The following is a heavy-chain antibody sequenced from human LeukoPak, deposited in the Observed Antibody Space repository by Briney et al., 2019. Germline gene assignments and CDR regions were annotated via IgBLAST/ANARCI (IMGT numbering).Heavy chain of an antibody. CDR3: ARAVADNTFDY. J-gene: IGHJ4*02. Sequence: PSETLSLTCTVSGGSISSYYWTWIRQSPGKGLEWIGHLYNSGSTNYNPSLRSRVTISVDTSKNQFSLRLSSVTAADTALYYCARAVADNTFDYWGPGTLVTVSS. CDR2: LYNSGST. V-gene: IGHV4-59*08. CDR1: GGSISSYY. D-gene: IGHD1-1*01.